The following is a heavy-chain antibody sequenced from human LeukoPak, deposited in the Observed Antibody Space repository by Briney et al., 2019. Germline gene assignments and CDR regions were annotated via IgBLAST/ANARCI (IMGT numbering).Heavy chain of an antibody. CDR1: GGSFSGYY. Sequence: PSETLSLTCAVYGGSFSGYYWSWIRQPPGKGLEWIGEINHSGSTNYNPSLKSRDTISVDTSKNQFSLKLSSVTAADTAVYYCARKYYDILTGMNGYYFDYWGQGTLVTVSS. D-gene: IGHD3-9*01. V-gene: IGHV4-34*01. CDR2: INHSGST. J-gene: IGHJ4*02. CDR3: ARKYYDILTGMNGYYFDY.